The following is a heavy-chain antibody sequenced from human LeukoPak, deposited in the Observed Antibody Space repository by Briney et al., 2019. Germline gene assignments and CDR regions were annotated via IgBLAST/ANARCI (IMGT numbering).Heavy chain of an antibody. CDR3: GRDPNGDYIGAFDM. V-gene: IGHV3-23*01. J-gene: IGHJ3*02. CDR1: GFTFSAYA. D-gene: IGHD4-17*01. Sequence: PGGSLRLSCTASGFTFSAYAMMWVRQAPGRGPEWVSAIRGGGGSEFYADPVKGRFTIPRDNSKNTLFLQMNNLRPEDTAVYYCGRDPNGDYIGAFDMWGPGTMVTVSS. CDR2: IRGGGGSE.